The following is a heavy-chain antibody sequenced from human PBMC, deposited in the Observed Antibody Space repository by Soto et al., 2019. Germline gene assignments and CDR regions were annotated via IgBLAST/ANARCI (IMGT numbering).Heavy chain of an antibody. CDR3: ARWPGRGGPYYYGMDV. CDR2: INPNSGGT. D-gene: IGHD3-10*01. J-gene: IGHJ6*02. Sequence: ASVKVSCKASGYTFTGYYMHWVRQAPGQGLEWMGWINPNSGGTNYAQKFQGWVTMTRDTSISTAYMELSRLRADDTAVYYCARWPGRGGPYYYGMDVWGQGTTVTVSS. CDR1: GYTFTGYY. V-gene: IGHV1-2*04.